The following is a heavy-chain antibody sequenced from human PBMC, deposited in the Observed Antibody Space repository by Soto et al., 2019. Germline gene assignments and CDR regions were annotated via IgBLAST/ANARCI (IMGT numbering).Heavy chain of an antibody. Sequence: ASVKVSCKASGYTFTSYAMHWVRQAPGQRLEWMGWINAGNGNTKYSQKFQGRVTITRDTSASTAYMELSSLRSEDTAVYYCARDPGTTNQNNAFDIWGQGTMVTVSS. D-gene: IGHD2-2*01. CDR3: ARDPGTTNQNNAFDI. CDR2: INAGNGNT. CDR1: GYTFTSYA. V-gene: IGHV1-3*01. J-gene: IGHJ3*02.